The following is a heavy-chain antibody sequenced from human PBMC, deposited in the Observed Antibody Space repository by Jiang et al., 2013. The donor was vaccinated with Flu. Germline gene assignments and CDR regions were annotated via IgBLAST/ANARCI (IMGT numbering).Heavy chain of an antibody. V-gene: IGHV3-23*01. D-gene: IGHD4-11*01. CDR1: GFTFSSYA. CDR3: AKPSLSNYDGDDAFDI. Sequence: VQLLESGGGLVKPGGSLRLSCAASGFTFSSYAMSWVRQAPGKGLEWVSAISGSGGSTYYADSVKGRFTISRDNSKNTLYLQMNSLRAEDTAVYYCAKPSLSNYDGDDAFDIWGQGTMVTVSS. J-gene: IGHJ3*02. CDR2: ISGSGGST.